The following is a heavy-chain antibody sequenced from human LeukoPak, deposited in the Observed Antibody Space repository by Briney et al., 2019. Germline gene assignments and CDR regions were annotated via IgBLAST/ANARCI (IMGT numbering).Heavy chain of an antibody. Sequence: PGGSLRLSCAASGFTFSSYAMHWVRQAPGKGLEWVAVISYDGSNKYYADSVKGRFTISRDNSKNTLYLQMNSLRAEDTAVYYCARDNCSSTSCQSYYYYMDVWGKGTTVTVSS. J-gene: IGHJ6*03. V-gene: IGHV3-30-3*01. CDR3: ARDNCSSTSCQSYYYYMDV. CDR2: ISYDGSNK. D-gene: IGHD2-2*01. CDR1: GFTFSSYA.